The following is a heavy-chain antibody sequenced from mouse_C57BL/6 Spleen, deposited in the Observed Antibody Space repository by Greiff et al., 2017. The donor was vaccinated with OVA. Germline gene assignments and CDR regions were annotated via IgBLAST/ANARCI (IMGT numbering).Heavy chain of an antibody. Sequence: DVHLVESGGGLVQPGGSLKLSCAASGFTFSDYYMYWVRQTPEKRLEWVAYISNGGGSTYYPDTVKGRFTISRDNAKNTLYLQMSRLKSEDTAMYYCARRELDYAMDYWGQGTSVTVSS. V-gene: IGHV5-12*01. CDR1: GFTFSDYY. J-gene: IGHJ4*01. CDR3: ARRELDYAMDY. CDR2: ISNGGGST.